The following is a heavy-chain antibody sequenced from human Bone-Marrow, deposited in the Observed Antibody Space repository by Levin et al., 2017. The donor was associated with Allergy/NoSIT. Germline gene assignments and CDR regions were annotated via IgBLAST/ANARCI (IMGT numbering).Heavy chain of an antibody. J-gene: IGHJ4*02. CDR1: GFTFSTYW. D-gene: IGHD2-15*01. CDR2: INSDGSRT. V-gene: IGHV3-74*01. CDR3: ASAGLGYCSGDTCYSLDY. Sequence: GGSLRLSCAASGFTFSTYWMHWVRQAPGKGLVWVSRINSDGSRTSYADSVKGRFTISRDNAKKTLYLQMNSLRAEDTAVYYCASAGLGYCSGDTCYSLDYWGQGTLVTVSS.